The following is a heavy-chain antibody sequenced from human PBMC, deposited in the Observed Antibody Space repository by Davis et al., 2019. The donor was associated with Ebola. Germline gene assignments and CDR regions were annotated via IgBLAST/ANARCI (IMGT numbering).Heavy chain of an antibody. CDR3: ARAGWDIVVVPAAHHTFDF. CDR1: GFTFSSYS. Sequence: GESLKISCAGSGFTFSSYSMSWVRQAPGKGLEWVANIKEDGSEKYYVDSVKGRFTISRDNAKNSLYLQMNSLRAEETAVYYCARAGWDIVVVPAAHHTFDFWGQGTLVTVSS. J-gene: IGHJ4*02. D-gene: IGHD2-2*01. V-gene: IGHV3-7*01. CDR2: IKEDGSEK.